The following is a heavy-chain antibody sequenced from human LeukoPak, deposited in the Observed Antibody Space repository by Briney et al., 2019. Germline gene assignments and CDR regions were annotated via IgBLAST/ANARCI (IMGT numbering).Heavy chain of an antibody. CDR1: GTRFNNYW. Sequence: GESLKISCKCSGTRFNNYWIGGGRARPGEGVEWVGIIYTGDSDTKYSPSFQGQVTISADKSISTAYLQWSSLKASDTAMYYCARPQDFGLTGMNAFDIWGQGTMVTVSS. CDR2: IYTGDSDT. V-gene: IGHV5-51*01. J-gene: IGHJ3*02. CDR3: ARPQDFGLTGMNAFDI. D-gene: IGHD7-27*01.